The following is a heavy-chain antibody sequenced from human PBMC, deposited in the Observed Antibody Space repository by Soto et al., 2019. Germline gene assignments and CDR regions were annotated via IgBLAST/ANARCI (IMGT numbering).Heavy chain of an antibody. CDR3: ARNLHTGREWLSTSGMEV. Sequence: SVKVSCKASGGTFSSYAISWVRQAPGQGLEWMGGIIPIFGTANYAQKFQGRVTITADKSTSTAYMELSSLRSEDTAVYYCARNLHTGREWLSTSGMEVWGQGNTVTVS. V-gene: IGHV1-69*06. D-gene: IGHD3-3*01. CDR2: IIPIFGTA. J-gene: IGHJ6*02. CDR1: GGTFSSYA.